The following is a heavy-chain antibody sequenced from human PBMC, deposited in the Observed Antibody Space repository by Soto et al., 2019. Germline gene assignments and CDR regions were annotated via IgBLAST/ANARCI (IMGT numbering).Heavy chain of an antibody. CDR1: GYSVTSGRHY. CDR2: IFYSENT. Sequence: PXETLSLTCTVAGYSVTSGRHYWSWILQNPGKGLEYIGYIFYSENTSYHPSLKRRVPISVDTSKGQFSLKLSSVTAADTALYDCARVPVEMATIGYYYSYGVDVWGQGTTVTVSS. V-gene: IGHV4-61*01. D-gene: IGHD5-12*01. J-gene: IGHJ6*02. CDR3: ARVPVEMATIGYYYSYGVDV.